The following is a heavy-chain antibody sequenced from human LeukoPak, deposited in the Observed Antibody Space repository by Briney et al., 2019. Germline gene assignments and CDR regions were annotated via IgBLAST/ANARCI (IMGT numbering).Heavy chain of an antibody. J-gene: IGHJ6*04. Sequence: SETLSLTCAVSGYSISSGYYWGWIRQPPGKGLEWIGSIYHSGSTYYNPSLKSRVTISVDTSKNQLSLKLSSVTAADTAVYYCARDEGSLYYYYYGMDVWGKGTTVTVSS. CDR3: ARDEGSLYYYYYGMDV. CDR2: IYHSGST. CDR1: GYSISSGYY. V-gene: IGHV4-38-2*02.